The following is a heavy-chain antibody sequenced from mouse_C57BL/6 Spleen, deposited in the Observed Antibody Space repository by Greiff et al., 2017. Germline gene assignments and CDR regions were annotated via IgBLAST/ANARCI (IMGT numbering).Heavy chain of an antibody. CDR1: GFTFSSYA. J-gene: IGHJ2*01. Sequence: EVKLMESGGGLVKPGGSLKLSCAASGFTFSSYAMSWVRQTPEKRLEWVATISDGGSYTYYPDNVKGRFTISRDNAKNNLYLQMSHLKSEDTAMYYCEREGYYDSSHYFDYWGQGTTLTVSS. CDR3: EREGYYDSSHYFDY. D-gene: IGHD1-1*01. CDR2: ISDGGSYT. V-gene: IGHV5-4*01.